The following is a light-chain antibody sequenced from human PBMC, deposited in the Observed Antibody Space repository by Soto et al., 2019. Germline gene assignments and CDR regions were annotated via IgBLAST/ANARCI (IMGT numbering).Light chain of an antibody. J-gene: IGLJ1*01. Sequence: QSALTQPASVSGSPGQSITISCTGTSSDVGSYNLVSWYQQHPGKAPKLMIYEVSKRPSGVSNRFSGSKSGNTASLTISGLQAEDEADYYCCSYAGSSTSFGTGTQLTVL. CDR3: CSYAGSSTS. CDR2: EVS. CDR1: SSDVGSYNL. V-gene: IGLV2-23*02.